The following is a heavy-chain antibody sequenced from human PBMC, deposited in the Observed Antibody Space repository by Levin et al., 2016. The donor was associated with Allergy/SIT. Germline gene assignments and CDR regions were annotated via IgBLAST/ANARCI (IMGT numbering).Heavy chain of an antibody. V-gene: IGHV1-69*01. CDR3: ATLGGLIFGDYGPNWFDP. Sequence: WVRQAPGQGLEWMGGIIPIFGTANYAQKFQGRVTITADESTSTAYMELSSLRSEDTAVYYCATLGGLIFGDYGPNWFDPWGQGTLVTVSS. D-gene: IGHD4-17*01. CDR2: IIPIFGTA. J-gene: IGHJ5*02.